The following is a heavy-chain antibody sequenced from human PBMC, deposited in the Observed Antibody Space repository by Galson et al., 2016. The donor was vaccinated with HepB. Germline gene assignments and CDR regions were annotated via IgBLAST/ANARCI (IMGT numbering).Heavy chain of an antibody. CDR1: GFTFSSYD. J-gene: IGHJ4*02. Sequence: SLRLSCAASGFTFSSYDMHWVRQAPGKGLVWVSRVKSDGTSTTYADSVQGRFSTSRDNAKNTVYLQMNSRRAEDTAVYYCTRDYYGSLEYWGQGTLVTVSS. CDR3: TRDYYGSLEY. CDR2: VKSDGTST. V-gene: IGHV3-74*01. D-gene: IGHD3-10*01.